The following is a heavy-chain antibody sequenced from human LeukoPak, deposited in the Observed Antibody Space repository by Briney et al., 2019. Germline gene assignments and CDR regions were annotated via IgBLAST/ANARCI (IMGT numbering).Heavy chain of an antibody. CDR1: GGSISSYY. V-gene: IGHV4-4*07. Sequence: SETLSLTCTVSGGSISSYYWSWIRQPAGKGLEWIGRIYTSGSTNYNPSLKSRVTMSVGTSKNQFSLKLSSVTAADTAVYYCARDLGITMVRGAPPGYYYYMDVWGKGTTVTISS. CDR3: ARDLGITMVRGAPPGYYYYMDV. CDR2: IYTSGST. J-gene: IGHJ6*03. D-gene: IGHD3-10*01.